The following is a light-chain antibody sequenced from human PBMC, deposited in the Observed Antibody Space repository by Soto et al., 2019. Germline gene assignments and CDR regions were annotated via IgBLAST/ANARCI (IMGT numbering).Light chain of an antibody. J-gene: IGKJ1*01. V-gene: IGKV1-5*03. CDR3: QHYNSYSEA. CDR1: QTISSY. CDR2: KAS. Sequence: DIQMTQSPASLSASVGDRVTITCRASQTISSYLNWYQQKAGAAPKLLTYKASTLKSGVPSRLSGSGSGTEFTLTISSLQPDDFATYYCQHYNSYSEAFGQGTKVDIK.